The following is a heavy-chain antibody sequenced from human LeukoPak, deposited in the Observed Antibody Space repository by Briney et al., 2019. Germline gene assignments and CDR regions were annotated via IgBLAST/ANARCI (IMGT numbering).Heavy chain of an antibody. Sequence: GGSLRLSCAASGFTVSSNYMSWVRQAPGKGLEWVSVIYNAGDRYYADSVKGRFTISRDSSKNTLYLQVNSLRAEDTAVYYCVTRSGSYYYWGQGTLVIVSS. J-gene: IGHJ4*02. CDR1: GFTVSSNY. CDR3: VTRSGSYYY. V-gene: IGHV3-53*01. CDR2: IYNAGDR. D-gene: IGHD1-26*01.